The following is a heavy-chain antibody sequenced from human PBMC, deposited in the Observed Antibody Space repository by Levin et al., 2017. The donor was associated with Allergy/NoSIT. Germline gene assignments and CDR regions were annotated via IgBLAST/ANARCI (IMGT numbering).Heavy chain of an antibody. Sequence: ASETLSLTCAVSGGSISSTNWWSWVRQSPGKGLEWIGEISDSGYTNYNPSLKSRVTMSVDKSKNQFSLNLNSVTAEDTAVYYCARDEAGTDYWGQGTLVTVSS. J-gene: IGHJ4*02. CDR3: ARDEAGTDY. D-gene: IGHD6-19*01. CDR1: GGSISSTNW. CDR2: ISDSGYT. V-gene: IGHV4-4*02.